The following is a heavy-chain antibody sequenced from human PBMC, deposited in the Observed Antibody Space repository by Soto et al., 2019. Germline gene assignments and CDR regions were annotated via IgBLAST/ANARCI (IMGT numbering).Heavy chain of an antibody. J-gene: IGHJ2*01. D-gene: IGHD6-13*01. CDR1: GFTFSSYD. CDR3: ARGNLIRGSSWPWYFDL. Sequence: EVQLVESGGGLVQPGGSLRLSCAASGFTFSSYDMHWVRQATGKGLEWVSAIGTAGDTYYPGSVKGRFTISRENANNALYLHMNSLRAGDTAVYYCARGNLIRGSSWPWYFDLWGRGTLVTVSS. V-gene: IGHV3-13*01. CDR2: IGTAGDT.